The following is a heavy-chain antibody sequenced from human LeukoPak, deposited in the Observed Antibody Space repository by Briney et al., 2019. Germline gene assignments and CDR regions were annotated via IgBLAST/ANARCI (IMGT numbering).Heavy chain of an antibody. J-gene: IGHJ4*02. D-gene: IGHD6-13*01. CDR1: GFSFDDYG. CDR3: ARDAVLRNIAAAGYFDY. Sequence: GGSLRLSCAASGFSFDDYGMSWVRQAPGKGLEWVSGINWNGGSTGYADSVKGRFTISRDNAKNSLYLQMNSLRAEDAALYYCARDAVLRNIAAAGYFDYWGQGTLVTVSS. CDR2: INWNGGST. V-gene: IGHV3-20*04.